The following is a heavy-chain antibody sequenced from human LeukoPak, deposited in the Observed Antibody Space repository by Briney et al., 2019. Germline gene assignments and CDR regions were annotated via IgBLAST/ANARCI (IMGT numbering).Heavy chain of an antibody. CDR1: GGSFSGYY. V-gene: IGHV4-34*01. J-gene: IGHJ5*02. D-gene: IGHD3-22*01. Sequence: PSETLSLTCAVYGGSFSGYYWSWIRQPPGKGLEWIGEINHSGSTNYTPSLKSRVTISVDTSKNQFSLKLSSVTAADTAVYYCARGPAYYYDSSGYGSWGQGTLVTVSS. CDR2: INHSGST. CDR3: ARGPAYYYDSSGYGS.